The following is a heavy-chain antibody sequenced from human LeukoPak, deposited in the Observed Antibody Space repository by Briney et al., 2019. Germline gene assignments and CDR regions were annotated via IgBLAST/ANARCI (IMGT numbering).Heavy chain of an antibody. J-gene: IGHJ6*04. CDR1: GFTFSRHW. D-gene: IGHD3-10*02. V-gene: IGHV3-48*03. CDR3: AELGITMIGGV. Sequence: LGGSLRLSCTVSGFTFSRHWMSWVRQAPGKGLEWVSYISSSGSTIYYADSVKGRFTISRDNAKNSLYLQMNSLRAEDTAVYYCAELGITMIGGVWGKGTTVTISS. CDR2: ISSSGSTI.